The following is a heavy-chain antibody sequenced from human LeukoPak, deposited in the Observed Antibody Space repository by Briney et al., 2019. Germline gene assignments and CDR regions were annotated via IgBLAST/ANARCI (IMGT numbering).Heavy chain of an antibody. J-gene: IGHJ6*02. CDR2: IYYSGST. CDR3: ARDSRRSTPS. CDR1: GGSISSYY. V-gene: IGHV4-59*12. Sequence: SETLSLTCTVSGGSISSYYWSWMRQPPGKGLEWIGHIYYSGSTNYNPSLKSRVTISVDTSKNQFSLKLSSVTAADTAVYYCARDSRRSTPSWGQGTTVTVSS.